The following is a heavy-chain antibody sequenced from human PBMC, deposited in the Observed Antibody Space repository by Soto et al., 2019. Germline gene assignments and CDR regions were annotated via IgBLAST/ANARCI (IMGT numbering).Heavy chain of an antibody. D-gene: IGHD3-9*01. Sequence: EVQLVESGGGLVQPGGSLRLSCAASGFTFSSYWMSWDRQAPGKGLEWVANIKQDGSEKYYVDSVKGRFTISRDNAKNSLYLQMNSLRAEDTAVYYCARDLTGEPYYDILTGYFDYWGQGTLVTVSS. CDR1: GFTFSSYW. J-gene: IGHJ4*02. V-gene: IGHV3-7*01. CDR2: IKQDGSEK. CDR3: ARDLTGEPYYDILTGYFDY.